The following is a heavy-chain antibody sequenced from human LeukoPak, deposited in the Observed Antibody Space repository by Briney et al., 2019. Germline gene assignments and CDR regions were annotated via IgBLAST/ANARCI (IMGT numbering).Heavy chain of an antibody. Sequence: SETLSLTCNVSGGSMSGYYWSWIRQPAGKGLEWIGRIYSGGNTNYNPSLKSRIAMSVDTSKNHFSLKLSSVTAADTAVYYCARGYGSGWYFGDWGQGTLVTVSS. CDR2: IYSGGNT. V-gene: IGHV4-4*07. J-gene: IGHJ4*02. CDR3: ARGYGSGWYFGD. D-gene: IGHD6-19*01. CDR1: GGSMSGYY.